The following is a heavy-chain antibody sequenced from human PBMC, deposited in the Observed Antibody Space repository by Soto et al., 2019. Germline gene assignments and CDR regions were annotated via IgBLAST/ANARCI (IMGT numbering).Heavy chain of an antibody. D-gene: IGHD4-17*01. J-gene: IGHJ5*02. CDR1: GGTFSSYA. CDR3: DRGRIEHINIYGDYYNWFDP. V-gene: IGHV1-69*01. Sequence: QVQLVQSGAEVKKPGSSVKVSCKASGGTFSSYAISWVRQAPGQGLEWMGGISPMFGTANYAQKFQGRVTITADESTSTDYMELSSLRSEDTAVYYCDRGRIEHINIYGDYYNWFDPWGQGTLVTVSS. CDR2: ISPMFGTA.